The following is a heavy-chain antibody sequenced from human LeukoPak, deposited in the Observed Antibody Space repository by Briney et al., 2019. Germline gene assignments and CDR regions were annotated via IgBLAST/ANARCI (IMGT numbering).Heavy chain of an antibody. D-gene: IGHD3-10*01. CDR3: ASAPFRVFDY. Sequence: RPGGSLRLSCAASGFTFSSYAMHWVRQAPGKGLEWVAVISYDGSNKYYADSVKGRFTISRDNSKNTLYLQMNSLRAEDTAVYYCASAPFRVFDYWGQGTLVTVSS. V-gene: IGHV3-30*04. CDR1: GFTFSSYA. CDR2: ISYDGSNK. J-gene: IGHJ4*02.